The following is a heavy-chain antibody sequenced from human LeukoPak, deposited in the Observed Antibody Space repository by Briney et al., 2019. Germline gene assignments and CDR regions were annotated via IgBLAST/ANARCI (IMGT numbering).Heavy chain of an antibody. J-gene: IGHJ6*03. CDR2: ISWNSGSI. Sequence: GGSLRLSCAASGFTFDDYAMHWVRQAPGKGLKWVSGISWNSGSIGYADSVKGRFTISRDNANNSLFLQMNSLRVEDTAVYYCAKDWSRVTQYYYYMDVWGKGTTVTVSS. D-gene: IGHD2-21*02. CDR1: GFTFDDYA. V-gene: IGHV3-9*01. CDR3: AKDWSRVTQYYYYMDV.